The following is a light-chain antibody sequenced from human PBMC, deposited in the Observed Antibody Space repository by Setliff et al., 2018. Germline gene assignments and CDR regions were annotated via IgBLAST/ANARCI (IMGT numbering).Light chain of an antibody. V-gene: IGLV2-11*01. J-gene: IGLJ1*01. CDR2: AVS. CDR1: SSDVGAYNY. Sequence: ALAQPRSVSGSPGQSVTISCTGTSSDVGAYNYVSWYQQHPGKAPKLMISAVSERPSGVPDRFSGSKSGNTASLTISGLQAEDEADYYCCSYAGTNICYVFGTGTRSPS. CDR3: CSYAGTNICYV.